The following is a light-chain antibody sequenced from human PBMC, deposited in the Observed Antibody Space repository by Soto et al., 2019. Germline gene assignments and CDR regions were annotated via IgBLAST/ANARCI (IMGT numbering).Light chain of an antibody. Sequence: EIVLTQSPATLSLSPGERATLSCGASQSVSSSYVAWYQQKPGLAPRLLIYDASGRPTGIPDRFSGSGSGTDFTLTISRLEPEDFAVYYCQQYGSSPPLTFGGGTKVEIK. CDR2: DAS. CDR1: QSVSSSY. CDR3: QQYGSSPPLT. J-gene: IGKJ4*01. V-gene: IGKV3D-20*01.